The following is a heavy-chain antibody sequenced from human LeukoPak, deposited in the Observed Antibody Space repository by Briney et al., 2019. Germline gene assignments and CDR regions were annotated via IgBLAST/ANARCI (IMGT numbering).Heavy chain of an antibody. CDR2: IDPSDSYT. CDR1: GYSFTSYW. Sequence: GESLKISCKGSGYSFTSYWISWVRQMPGKGLEWVGRIDPSDSYTKYSPSFQGHVTISADKSISTAYLQWSSLKASDTAMYYCATTIEYSSSSAEYFHHWGQGTLVTVSS. D-gene: IGHD6-6*01. CDR3: ATTIEYSSSSAEYFHH. J-gene: IGHJ1*01. V-gene: IGHV5-10-1*01.